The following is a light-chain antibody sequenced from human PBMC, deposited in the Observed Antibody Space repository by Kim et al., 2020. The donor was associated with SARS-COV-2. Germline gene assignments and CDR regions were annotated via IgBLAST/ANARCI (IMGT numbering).Light chain of an antibody. J-gene: IGKJ4*01. CDR2: AAS. V-gene: IGKV1-39*01. CDR3: QQSYSTPLT. Sequence: ASVGDRVTITCRASQSISSYLNWYQQKPGKAPKLLIYAASSLQSGVPSRFSGSGSGTDFTLTISSLQPEDFATYYCQQSYSTPLTSGGGTKVDIK. CDR1: QSISSY.